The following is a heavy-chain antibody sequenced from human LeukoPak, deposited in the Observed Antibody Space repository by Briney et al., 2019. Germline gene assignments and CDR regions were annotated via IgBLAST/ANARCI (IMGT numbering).Heavy chain of an antibody. CDR2: INPSGGST. CDR3: AREVATMPFGSGDYYYMDV. V-gene: IGHV1-46*01. J-gene: IGHJ6*03. Sequence: ASVKVSCKASGYTFTSYYMHWVRQAPGQGLEWMGIINPSGGSTNYAQKFQGRVTMTRDTSTNTVYMELSSLRSDDTAVYYCAREVATMPFGSGDYYYMDVWGKGTTVTISS. CDR1: GYTFTSYY. D-gene: IGHD5-12*01.